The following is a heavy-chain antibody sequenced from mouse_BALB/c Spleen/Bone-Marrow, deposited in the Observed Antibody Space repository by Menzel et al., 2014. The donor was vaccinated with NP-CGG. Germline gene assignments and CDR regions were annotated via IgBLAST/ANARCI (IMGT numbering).Heavy chain of an antibody. V-gene: IGHV1-54*03. CDR1: GYAFTNYL. CDR2: INPGSGGT. D-gene: IGHD2-1*01. Sequence: QVQLQQPGAKLVRPGTSVKVSCKASGYAFTNYLIEWFKQRPGQGLEWIGVINPGSGGTNFNEKFRGKATLTADKSSSTAYMQLNSLTSDDSAVYFCAREGYYGLDYWGQGTTLTVSS. CDR3: AREGYYGLDY. J-gene: IGHJ2*01.